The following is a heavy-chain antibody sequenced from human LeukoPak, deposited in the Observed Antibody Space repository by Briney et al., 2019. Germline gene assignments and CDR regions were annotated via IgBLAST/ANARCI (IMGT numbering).Heavy chain of an antibody. CDR2: IWYDGSNK. CDR3: ARAPRTAANFDY. V-gene: IGHV3-33*01. CDR1: GFTFSNYG. D-gene: IGHD6-13*01. Sequence: GGSLRLSCAASGFTFSNYGMHWVRQAPGKGLEWVALIWYDGSNKYYTDSVKGRLTISRDNSKDTLFLQMNGLRAEDTAVYYCARAPRTAANFDYWGQGTLVTVSS. J-gene: IGHJ4*02.